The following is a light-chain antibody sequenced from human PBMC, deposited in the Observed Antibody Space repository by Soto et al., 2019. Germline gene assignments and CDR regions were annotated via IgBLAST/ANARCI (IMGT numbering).Light chain of an antibody. CDR2: DAS. CDR3: QQYNSYWWT. CDR1: QSVSSY. Sequence: EIALTQSPATLSLSPGERATLSCGASQSVSSYLAWYQQKPGQAPRLLIYDASNRATGIPARFSGSGSGTDFTLTISSLQPDDFATYYCQQYNSYWWTFGQGTRLEIK. J-gene: IGKJ5*01. V-gene: IGKV3-11*01.